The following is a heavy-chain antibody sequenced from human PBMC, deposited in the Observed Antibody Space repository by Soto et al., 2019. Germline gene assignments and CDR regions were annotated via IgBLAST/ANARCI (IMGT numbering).Heavy chain of an antibody. J-gene: IGHJ4*02. CDR1: GFTFSSYW. CDR2: IKQDGSEK. Sequence: EVQLVESGGGLVQPGGSLRLSCAASGFTFSSYWMSWVRQAPGKGLEWVANIKQDGSEKYYVDSVKGRFTISRDNAKNSLYLQMNILRAEDTAVYYCARGYSSGWYGILGYWGQGTLVTVSS. V-gene: IGHV3-7*04. D-gene: IGHD6-19*01. CDR3: ARGYSSGWYGILGY.